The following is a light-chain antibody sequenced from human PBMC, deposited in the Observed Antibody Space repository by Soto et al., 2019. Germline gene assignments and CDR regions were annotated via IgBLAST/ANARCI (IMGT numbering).Light chain of an antibody. V-gene: IGKV4-1*01. CDR1: QSVLYSSNNKNY. CDR2: WAS. CDR3: HQYVGGPWT. Sequence: DIVMTQSPESLAVSLGERATINCKSSQSVLYSSNNKNYLAWYQQKPGQPPKLLIFWASTRESGVPDRFSGSGSETDFTLTIRSLQAEDVAVYYCHQYVGGPWTFGQGTVVEIK. J-gene: IGKJ1*01.